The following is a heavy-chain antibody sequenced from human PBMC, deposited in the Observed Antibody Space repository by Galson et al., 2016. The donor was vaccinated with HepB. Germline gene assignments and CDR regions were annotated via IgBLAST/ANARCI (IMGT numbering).Heavy chain of an antibody. V-gene: IGHV3-48*04. CDR1: GFTFTNYN. Sequence: SLRLSCAASGFTFTNYNMNWVRRAPGRRLEWVSYIDSGSATILYADSVKGRFTISRDHARNSLYLQMSSLRVEDTAVYYCVRESPGAISYGSVDYWGQGTLVTVSS. D-gene: IGHD5-18*01. CDR2: IDSGSATI. CDR3: VRESPGAISYGSVDY. J-gene: IGHJ4*02.